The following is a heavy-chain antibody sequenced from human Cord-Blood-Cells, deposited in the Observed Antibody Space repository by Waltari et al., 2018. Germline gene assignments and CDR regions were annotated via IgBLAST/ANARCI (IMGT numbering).Heavy chain of an antibody. CDR1: GGSFSGYY. CDR2: INHSGST. J-gene: IGHJ5*02. CDR3: ARRRNIVVVPASNYNWFDP. Sequence: QVQLQQWGAGLLKPSETLSLTCAVYGGSFSGYYWSWIRQPPGKGREWIGEINHSGSTNYNPALKSQVTISVDTSKNQFSLKLSSVTAADTAVYYCARRRNIVVVPASNYNWFDPWGQGTLVTVSS. D-gene: IGHD2-2*01. V-gene: IGHV4-34*01.